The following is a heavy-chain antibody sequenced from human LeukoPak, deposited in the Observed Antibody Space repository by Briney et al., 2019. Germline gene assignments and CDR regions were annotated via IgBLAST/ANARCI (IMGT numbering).Heavy chain of an antibody. CDR3: VAYVSGNYRAYFDP. V-gene: IGHV4-39*07. Sequence: SETLSLTCTVSFGSISSSSYCWGWVRQPPGKGLEWITSIYYSGSKTFDNPSLKSRVTISGDTSNNQFSLNLNSVTAADTAVFYCVAYVSGNYRAYFDPWGQGIMVTASS. J-gene: IGHJ4*02. CDR2: IYYSGSKT. CDR1: FGSISSSSYC. D-gene: IGHD3-10*01.